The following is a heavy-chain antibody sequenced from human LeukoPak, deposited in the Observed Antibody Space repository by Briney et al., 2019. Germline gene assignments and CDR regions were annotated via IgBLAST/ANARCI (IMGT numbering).Heavy chain of an antibody. V-gene: IGHV3-9*01. D-gene: IGHD3-16*01. CDR1: GFTFDDYA. J-gene: IGHJ4*02. CDR2: ISGNSGDV. Sequence: GGSLRLSCVASGFTFDDYAMHWVRQAPGKGLEWVSGISGNSGDVGYADSVKGRFTISRDNAKSSLYLHMNSPRAEDTALYYCAKPMEMTLTTVGGYFDYWGQAILVTVSS. CDR3: AKPMEMTLTTVGGYFDY.